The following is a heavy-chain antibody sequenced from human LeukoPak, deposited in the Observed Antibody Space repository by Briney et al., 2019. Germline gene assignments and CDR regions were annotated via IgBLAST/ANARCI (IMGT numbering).Heavy chain of an antibody. V-gene: IGHV5-51*01. D-gene: IGHD5-12*01. CDR2: IFPGDSDT. J-gene: IGHJ4*02. Sequence: GESLKISCKASGYIFNTFWIAWVRQVPGKGLECLGSIFPGDSDTKYSPSFQGHVTISADKSVNTACLQWNRLNDSDTGIYYCARLGYTNSPGDYWGQGTLVTVSS. CDR1: GYIFNTFW. CDR3: ARLGYTNSPGDY.